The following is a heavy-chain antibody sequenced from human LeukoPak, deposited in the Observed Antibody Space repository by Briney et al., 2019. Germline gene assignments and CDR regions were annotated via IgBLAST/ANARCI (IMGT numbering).Heavy chain of an antibody. Sequence: ASVKVSCKASGYTFTSYGISWVRQAPGQGLEWMGWISAYNGNTNYAQKLQGRVTMTTDTSTSTAYMELRSLRSDDTAVYYCARVGDMITFGGVIVPNWFDPWGRGTLVTVSS. V-gene: IGHV1-18*01. CDR3: ARVGDMITFGGVIVPNWFDP. D-gene: IGHD3-16*02. CDR1: GYTFTSYG. CDR2: ISAYNGNT. J-gene: IGHJ5*02.